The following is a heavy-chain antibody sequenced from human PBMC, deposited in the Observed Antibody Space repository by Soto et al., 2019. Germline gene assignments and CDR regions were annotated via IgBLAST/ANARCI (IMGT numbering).Heavy chain of an antibody. J-gene: IGHJ4*01. Sequence: GGSLRLSCAASGFSFRIHVMSWARQAPGKGPEWLAIISGSGGSTYYADSVKGRFTISRDNSENTLSLQMNSLSADDTAIYYCASAGQRYYFDFWGEGTLVTVSS. D-gene: IGHD3-16*01. V-gene: IGHV3-23*01. CDR3: ASAGQRYYFDF. CDR2: ISGSGGST. CDR1: GFSFRIHV.